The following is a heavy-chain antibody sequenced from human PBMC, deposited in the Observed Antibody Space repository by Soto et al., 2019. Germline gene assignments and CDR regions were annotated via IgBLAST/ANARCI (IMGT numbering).Heavy chain of an antibody. V-gene: IGHV3-74*01. CDR1: GFTFSSYW. CDR2: ISSDGSGT. CDR3: ARHHDFWSGYFSGDHVVYMDV. D-gene: IGHD3-3*01. Sequence: GGSLRLSCAASGFTFSSYWMSWVRHAPGKGLLWVSRISSDGSGTTYAASVKGRFTISRDNAKNTLYLQMNSLRAEDTAVYYCARHHDFWSGYFSGDHVVYMDVWGKGTTVTVSS. J-gene: IGHJ6*03.